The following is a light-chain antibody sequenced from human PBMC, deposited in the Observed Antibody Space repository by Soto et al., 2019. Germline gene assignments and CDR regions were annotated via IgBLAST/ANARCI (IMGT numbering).Light chain of an antibody. CDR3: AAWDDSLNGL. Sequence: QSVLTQPPSASGTPGHRVTISCSGSRSNIGSNTVNWYQQLPGTAPKLLIYSNNQRPSGVPDRFSGSKSGTSASLAISGLQSEDEADYYCAAWDDSLNGLFGGGTKLTVL. V-gene: IGLV1-44*01. CDR2: SNN. CDR1: RSNIGSNT. J-gene: IGLJ2*01.